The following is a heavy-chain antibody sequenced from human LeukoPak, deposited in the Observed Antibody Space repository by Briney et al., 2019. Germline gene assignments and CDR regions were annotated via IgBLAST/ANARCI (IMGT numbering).Heavy chain of an antibody. V-gene: IGHV3-30*04. CDR3: ASSHSGAYYDY. Sequence: PGGSLRLSCAASGLTFSSNAMHWVRQAPGKGLEWVAAISYDGSNKYYADSVKGRFTISRDNSKNTQFLQMNSLGAEDTAVYHCASSHSGAYYDYWGQGTLVTVSS. D-gene: IGHD1-26*01. CDR1: GLTFSSNA. CDR2: ISYDGSNK. J-gene: IGHJ4*02.